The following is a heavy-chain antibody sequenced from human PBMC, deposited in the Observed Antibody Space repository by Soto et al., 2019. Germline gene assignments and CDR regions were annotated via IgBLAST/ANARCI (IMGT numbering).Heavy chain of an antibody. V-gene: IGHV3-23*01. CDR3: AKTPKKQPGYFDY. J-gene: IGHJ4*02. CDR2: ISGSGGST. Sequence: PGGSLRLSCVASGFTFSSYAMSWVRQAPGKGLEWVSAISGSGGSTYYADSVKGRFTISRDNSKNTLYLQMNSLRAEDTAVYYCAKTPKKQPGYFDYWGQGTLVTVSS. D-gene: IGHD6-13*01. CDR1: GFTFSSYA.